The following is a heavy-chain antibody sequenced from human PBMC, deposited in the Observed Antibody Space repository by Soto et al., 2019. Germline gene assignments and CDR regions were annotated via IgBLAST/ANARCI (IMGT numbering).Heavy chain of an antibody. CDR3: ARPPPGQAPLYPPRLDF. V-gene: IGHV4-39*01. Sequence: PSETLSLTCTVSGGSINSNKYYWGWVRQPPGRGLGWIAGLYYTGSNFYNPSLKNRVSISVDTSKNQFSLNVYSVTAADTAVYYCARPPPGQAPLYPPRLDFWGQGVKVTVSS. CDR1: GGSINSNKYY. CDR2: LYYTGSN. D-gene: IGHD2-2*02. J-gene: IGHJ4*02.